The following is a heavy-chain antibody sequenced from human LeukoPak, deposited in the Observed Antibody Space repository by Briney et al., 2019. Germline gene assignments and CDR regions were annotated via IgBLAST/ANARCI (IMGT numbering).Heavy chain of an antibody. CDR3: AGLLGYCSGNRCPSSANYYYYMDV. D-gene: IGHD2-15*01. Sequence: SETLSLTCTVSGGSIRSNYYWGWIRQPPGKGLEWIGSIYYSGNSYYNPSLKSRVTMSIDTSKNQFSLKVNSVIAADTAVYYCAGLLGYCSGNRCPSSANYYYYMDVWGKGTTVTVSS. V-gene: IGHV4-39*07. J-gene: IGHJ6*03. CDR2: IYYSGNS. CDR1: GGSIRSNYY.